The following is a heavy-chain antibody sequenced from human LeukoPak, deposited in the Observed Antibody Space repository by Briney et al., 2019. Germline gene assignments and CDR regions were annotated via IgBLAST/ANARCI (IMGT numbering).Heavy chain of an antibody. CDR2: ISAYNGNT. CDR3: ARPRRLGYCSGGSCYPHPFDY. CDR1: GYTFTSYG. V-gene: IGHV1-18*01. D-gene: IGHD2-15*01. J-gene: IGHJ4*02. Sequence: ASVKVSCKASGYTFTSYGISWVRQAPGQGLEWMGWISAYNGNTNYAQKLQGRVTMTTDTSTSTAYMELRSLRSDDTAVYYCARPRRLGYCSGGSCYPHPFDYWGQGTLVTVSS.